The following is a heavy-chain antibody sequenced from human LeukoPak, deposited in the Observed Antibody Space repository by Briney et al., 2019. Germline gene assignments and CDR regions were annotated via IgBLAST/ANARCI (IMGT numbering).Heavy chain of an antibody. CDR3: ARTANFAAGYYIDY. CDR1: GYTFSSYT. Sequence: GGSLRLSCAASGYTFSSYTMNWVRQAPGKGLEWVSSISGSSRHKYYADSVKGRFTISRDNAKDSLYLQMNSLRAEDTAVYYCARTANFAAGYYIDYWGQGTLVTVSS. D-gene: IGHD6-13*01. CDR2: ISGSSRHK. V-gene: IGHV3-21*01. J-gene: IGHJ4*02.